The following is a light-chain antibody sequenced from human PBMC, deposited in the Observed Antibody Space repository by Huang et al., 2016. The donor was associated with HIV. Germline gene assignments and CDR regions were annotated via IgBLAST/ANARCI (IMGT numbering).Light chain of an antibody. J-gene: IGKJ5*01. CDR1: HSVSSN. CDR2: GAS. Sequence: ERVMTQSPANLSVAPGERVTLSCRVSHSVSSNLAWYQQKPGQAPRILLHGASTRATGIPARFSGSGSGTEFTLAISSLQSEDSGVYFCQQYDNWPLTFGQGTRLEIK. V-gene: IGKV3-15*01. CDR3: QQYDNWPLT.